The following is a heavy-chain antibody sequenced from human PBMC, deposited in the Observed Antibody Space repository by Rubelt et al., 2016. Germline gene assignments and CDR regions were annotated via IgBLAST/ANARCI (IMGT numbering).Heavy chain of an antibody. D-gene: IGHD4-11*01. V-gene: IGHV3-23*01. CDR3: ATVGFYSNYLDH. CDR1: GLTFSIYA. CDR2: VSGSGGIT. Sequence: GGSLRLSCAASGLTFSIYAMNWVRLAPGKGLEWVSVVSGSGGITYYADSVKGRCTISRDNSKNTLYLQMNSLRAEDTAVYYCATVGFYSNYLDHWGQGTLVTVSS. J-gene: IGHJ4*02.